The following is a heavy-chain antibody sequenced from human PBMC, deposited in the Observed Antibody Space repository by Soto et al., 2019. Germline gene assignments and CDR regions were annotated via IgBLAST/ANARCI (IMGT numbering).Heavy chain of an antibody. CDR1: GYTFTSYY. D-gene: IGHD3-3*01. Sequence: GASVKVSCKASGYTFTSYYMHWVRQAPGQGLEWMGINNPSGGSTSYAQKFQGRVTMTRDTSTSTVYMELSSLRSEDTAVYYCARDPYGSIFGVVPNYYGMDVWGQGTTVTVSS. J-gene: IGHJ6*02. CDR2: NNPSGGST. V-gene: IGHV1-46*01. CDR3: ARDPYGSIFGVVPNYYGMDV.